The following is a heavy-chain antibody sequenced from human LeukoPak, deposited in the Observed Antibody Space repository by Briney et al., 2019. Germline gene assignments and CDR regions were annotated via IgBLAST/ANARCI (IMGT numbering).Heavy chain of an antibody. J-gene: IGHJ6*04. CDR3: AKDFIVLLWFGALDV. V-gene: IGHV3-23*01. CDR2: ISGGGGST. Sequence: PGGSLRLSCAASGFPFSSYAMSWVRQAPGKGLEWVSAISGGGGSTYYADSVKGRFTISRDNSKNTLYLQMNSLRAEDTAVYYCAKDFIVLLWFGALDVWGKGTTVTVSS. D-gene: IGHD3-10*01. CDR1: GFPFSSYA.